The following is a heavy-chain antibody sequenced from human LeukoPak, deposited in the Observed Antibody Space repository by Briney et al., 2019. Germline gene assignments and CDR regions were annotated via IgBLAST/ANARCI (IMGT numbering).Heavy chain of an antibody. Sequence: PSETLSLTCTVSGGSISSYYWSWIRQPAGKGLEWIGRIYTSGSTNYNPSLKSRVTMSVDTSKNQFSLKLSSVTAADTAVYYCARGSSRAFFLTGYYLSANWFDPWGQGTLVTVSS. CDR3: ARGSSRAFFLTGYYLSANWFDP. V-gene: IGHV4-4*07. CDR1: GGSISSYY. D-gene: IGHD3-9*01. J-gene: IGHJ5*02. CDR2: IYTSGST.